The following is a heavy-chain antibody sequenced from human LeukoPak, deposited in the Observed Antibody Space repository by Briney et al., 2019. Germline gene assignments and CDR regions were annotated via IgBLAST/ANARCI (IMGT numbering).Heavy chain of an antibody. CDR2: IYSGGTT. CDR1: GLTFSSYA. Sequence: GGSLRLSCAASGLTFSSYAMSWVRQAPGKGLEWVSVIYSGGTTYYADSVKGRFTISRDNSKNTLYLQMNSLRVEDTAVYYCARGWYYDSSGAFDIWGPGTMVTVSS. CDR3: ARGWYYDSSGAFDI. J-gene: IGHJ3*02. D-gene: IGHD3-22*01. V-gene: IGHV3-66*01.